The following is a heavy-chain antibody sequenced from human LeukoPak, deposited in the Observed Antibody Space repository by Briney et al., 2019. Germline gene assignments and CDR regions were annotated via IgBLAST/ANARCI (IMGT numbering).Heavy chain of an antibody. CDR2: IYYSGNT. CDR3: ARLLMTPVTKAPFDY. CDR1: GGSVSSTSYY. J-gene: IGHJ4*02. D-gene: IGHD4-11*01. V-gene: IGHV4-39*01. Sequence: SETLSLTCTVSGGSVSSTSYYWGWIRQPPGKGLEWIGNIYYSGNTYYNPSLKSRVTISVDTSKNQFSLKLSSVTAADTAVYYCARLLMTPVTKAPFDYWGQGTLVTVSS.